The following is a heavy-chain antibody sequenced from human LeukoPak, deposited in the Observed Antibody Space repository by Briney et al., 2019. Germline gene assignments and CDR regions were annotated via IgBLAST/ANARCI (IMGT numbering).Heavy chain of an antibody. CDR1: GVSISSSNSY. D-gene: IGHD3-9*01. CDR2: IYYSGST. V-gene: IGHV4-61*01. J-gene: IGHJ4*02. Sequence: SETLSLTCTVSGVSISSSNSYWSWIRQPPGKGLEWIGYIYYSGSTNYNPSLKSRVTISVDTSKNQFSLKLSSVTAADTAVYYCARSKDILTGYCFDYWGQGTLVTVSS. CDR3: ARSKDILTGYCFDY.